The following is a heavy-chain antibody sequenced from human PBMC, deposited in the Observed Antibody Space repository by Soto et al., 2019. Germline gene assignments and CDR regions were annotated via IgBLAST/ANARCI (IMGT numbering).Heavy chain of an antibody. D-gene: IGHD3-9*01. J-gene: IGHJ2*01. CDR2: INDRGSI. Sequence: QVQLQQWGAGPLRPLETLSLTCGVSGGSFSGYYWAWIRQSPGKGLEGIGEINDRGSINYNPSLKSRVSISVDTSQNHYARNLGSVTAADTAVYYCARESLDILTGPPWVWYFDLWGRGTRVTVSS. CDR3: ARESLDILTGPPWVWYFDL. CDR1: GGSFSGYY. V-gene: IGHV4-34*01.